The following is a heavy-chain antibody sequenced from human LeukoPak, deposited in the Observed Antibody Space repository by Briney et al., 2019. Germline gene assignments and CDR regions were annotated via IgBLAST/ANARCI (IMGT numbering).Heavy chain of an antibody. D-gene: IGHD6-19*01. CDR2: ISGSGGST. CDR1: GFTFSIYA. J-gene: IGHJ4*02. Sequence: GGSLRLSCAASGFTFSIYAMSWVRQAPGKGLEWVSGISGSGGSTYYADSVKGRFTISRDNSKNTLYLQMNSLRAEDTAVYYCAKDLTSGWYYFDYWGQGTLVTVSS. CDR3: AKDLTSGWYYFDY. V-gene: IGHV3-23*01.